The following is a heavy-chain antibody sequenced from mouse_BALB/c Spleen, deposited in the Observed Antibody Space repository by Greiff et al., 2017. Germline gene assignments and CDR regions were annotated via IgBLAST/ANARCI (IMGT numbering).Heavy chain of an antibody. CDR1: GFNIKDSY. J-gene: IGHJ3*01. D-gene: IGHD2-14*01. CDR3: ARPYYKYEWFAY. CDR2: IDPANGNT. Sequence: EVQLQQSGAELVKPGASVKLSCTASGFNIKDSYMHWVKQRPEQGLEWIGRIDPANGNTKYDPKFQGKATITVDTSSNTAYLQLSSLTSEDTAVYYCARPYYKYEWFAYWGQGTLVTVAA. V-gene: IGHV14-3*02.